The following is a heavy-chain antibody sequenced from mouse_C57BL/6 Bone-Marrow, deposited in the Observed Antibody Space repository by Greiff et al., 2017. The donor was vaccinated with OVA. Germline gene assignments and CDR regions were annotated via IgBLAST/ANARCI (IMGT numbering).Heavy chain of an antibody. Sequence: VQLKQSGAELVRPGASVKLSCTASGFNIKDDYMHWVKQRPEQGLEWIGWIDPENGDTEYASKFQGKATITADTSSNTAYLQLSGLTSEDTSVYYCTRGVYYSNSGAMDYWGQGTSVTVSS. CDR2: IDPENGDT. CDR1: GFNIKDDY. J-gene: IGHJ4*01. V-gene: IGHV14-4*01. D-gene: IGHD2-5*01. CDR3: TRGVYYSNSGAMDY.